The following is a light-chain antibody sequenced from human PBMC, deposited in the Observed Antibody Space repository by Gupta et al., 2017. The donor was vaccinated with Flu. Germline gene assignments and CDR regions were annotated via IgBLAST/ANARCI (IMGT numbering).Light chain of an antibody. Sequence: SPSSLSASVGDRVTVTGQASQDISNYLNWYQQKAGKAPKLLIYDASNWETGVPSRLSGSGSGTDFTFTISSRQPEDFATYFCQQYYNLPLTFAGGTKVEIK. CDR2: DAS. CDR1: QDISNY. CDR3: QQYYNLPLT. J-gene: IGKJ4*01. V-gene: IGKV1-33*01.